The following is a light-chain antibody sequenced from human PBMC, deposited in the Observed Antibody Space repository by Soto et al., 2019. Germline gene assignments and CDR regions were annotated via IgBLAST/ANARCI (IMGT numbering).Light chain of an antibody. J-gene: IGKJ1*01. Sequence: EIVLAQSPATLSLSPGERATLSCRASQSVSSNLAWYQQTPGQAPRLLIYGVSTRATGVPARFSGSGSGTDFTLTISSLQPEDFAVYYCHQYDNWWTFGQGTKGDIK. CDR2: GVS. CDR1: QSVSSN. CDR3: HQYDNWWT. V-gene: IGKV3-15*01.